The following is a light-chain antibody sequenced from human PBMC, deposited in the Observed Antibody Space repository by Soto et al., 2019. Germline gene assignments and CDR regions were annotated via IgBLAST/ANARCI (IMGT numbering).Light chain of an antibody. V-gene: IGKV3-15*01. CDR2: GTS. J-gene: IGKJ1*01. CDR1: QSVRSN. CDR3: QQFNSWPPT. Sequence: ETVITQSPATLSVSPGERATLSSRASQSVRSNFAWYQQKPGQAPRLLIYGTSTRAAGIPARFSGSGSGTEFTLTISSLQSEDFAVYFCQQFNSWPPTFGQGTKVDIK.